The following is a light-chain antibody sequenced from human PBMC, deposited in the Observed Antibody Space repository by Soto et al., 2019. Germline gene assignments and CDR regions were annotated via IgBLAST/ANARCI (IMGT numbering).Light chain of an antibody. CDR2: EVT. CDR3: SSYTSSSRYV. V-gene: IGLV2-18*02. CDR1: SSDVGKYDR. J-gene: IGLJ1*01. Sequence: QSVLTQPPSVSGSPGQSVTISCTGTSSDVGKYDRVSWYQQPPGTAPKLIIYEVTNRPSGVPARFSGSKSGNTASLTISGLQAEDEAEYYCSSYTSSSRYVFGNGTKVTVL.